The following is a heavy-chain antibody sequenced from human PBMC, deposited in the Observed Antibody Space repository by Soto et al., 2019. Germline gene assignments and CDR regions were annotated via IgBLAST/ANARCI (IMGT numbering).Heavy chain of an antibody. D-gene: IGHD2-8*01. Sequence: PGGSLRLSCAASGFTFSSYGMSWVRQAPGEGLEWVSVVSGSESSTYYADSVKGRFTISRDNSKNTLYLQMNSLRADDTAVYYYAYARTRYCSSAVCYSDCFDPWGQGTLVTVSS. J-gene: IGHJ5*02. CDR3: AYARTRYCSSAVCYSDCFDP. V-gene: IGHV3-23*01. CDR1: GFTFSSYG. CDR2: VSGSESST.